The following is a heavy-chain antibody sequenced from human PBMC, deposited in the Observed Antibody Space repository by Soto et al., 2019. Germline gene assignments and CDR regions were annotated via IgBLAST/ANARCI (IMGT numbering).Heavy chain of an antibody. CDR1: GFTFSSYG. V-gene: IGHV3-30*03. Sequence: QVQLVESGGGVVQPGRSLRLSCAASGFTFSSYGMHWVRQAPGKGLEWVAVISYDGSNKYYADSVKGRFTISRDNSNNTMYLQVNSLIAEERAVDYWADRRGRYWGNVVCDRGGMDVWGKGTTVTVSS. CDR2: ISYDGSNK. J-gene: IGHJ6*04. CDR3: ADRRGRYWGNVVCDRGGMDV. D-gene: IGHD2-8*01.